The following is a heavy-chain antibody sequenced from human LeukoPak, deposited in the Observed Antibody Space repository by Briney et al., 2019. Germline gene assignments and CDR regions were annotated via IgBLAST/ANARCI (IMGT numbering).Heavy chain of an antibody. CDR3: AKGLDYYGSGSYSY. CDR2: ISGSGGST. J-gene: IGHJ4*02. CDR1: GFTFSSYA. Sequence: GGSLRLSCAASGFTFSSYAMSWVRQPPGKGLEWVSAISGSGGSTYYPDSVKGRLTISRDNSKNTLYLQMNSLRAEDTAVYYCAKGLDYYGSGSYSYWGQGTLVTVSS. V-gene: IGHV3-23*01. D-gene: IGHD3-10*01.